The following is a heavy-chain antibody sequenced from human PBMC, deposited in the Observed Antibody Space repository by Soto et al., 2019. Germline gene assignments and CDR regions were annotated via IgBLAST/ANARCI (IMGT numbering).Heavy chain of an antibody. Sequence: ASVKVSCKVSGYTFTRHGISWVRHAPGQGPEWMGWISADNGDTNYAQKLQGRVIVTTDTSTSTAYIERRGLRSECTALYYGPRMVRGSNLAYYYYMDVWGKRTTVA. V-gene: IGHV1-18*01. CDR2: ISADNGDT. J-gene: IGHJ6*03. D-gene: IGHD3-10*01. CDR3: PRMVRGSNLAYYYYMDV. CDR1: GYTFTRHG.